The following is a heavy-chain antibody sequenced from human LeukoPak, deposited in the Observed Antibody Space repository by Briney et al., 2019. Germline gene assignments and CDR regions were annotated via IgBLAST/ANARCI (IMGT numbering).Heavy chain of an antibody. D-gene: IGHD2-2*02. CDR3: ARPSLGYCSSTSCYTSGAFDI. Sequence: PGGSLRLSCAASGFTFSSYAMSWVRQAPGKGLEWVSAISGSGGSTYYADSVKGRFTISRDNSKNTLYLQMNSLRAEDTAVYYCARPSLGYCSSTSCYTSGAFDIWGQGTMVTVSS. V-gene: IGHV3-23*01. CDR2: ISGSGGST. J-gene: IGHJ3*02. CDR1: GFTFSSYA.